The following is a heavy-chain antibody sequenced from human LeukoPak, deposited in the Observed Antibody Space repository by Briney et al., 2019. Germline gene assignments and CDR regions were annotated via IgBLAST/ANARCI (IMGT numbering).Heavy chain of an antibody. CDR3: ARLRDSSSWYFDY. CDR1: RYSFTSYW. V-gene: IGHV5-51*01. Sequence: GESLKISCKGSRYSFTSYWIGWVRQMPGKGLAWMGIIYPGDSDTRYSPSFQGQVTISADKSISTAYLQWSSLKASDTAMYYCARLRDSSSWYFDYWGQGTLVTVSS. CDR2: IYPGDSDT. D-gene: IGHD6-13*01. J-gene: IGHJ4*02.